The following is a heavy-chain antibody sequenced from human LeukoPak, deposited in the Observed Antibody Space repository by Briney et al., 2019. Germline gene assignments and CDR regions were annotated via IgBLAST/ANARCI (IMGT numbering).Heavy chain of an antibody. V-gene: IGHV3-30*02. D-gene: IGHD1/OR15-1a*01. CDR2: IRYDGSNK. J-gene: IGHJ6*03. CDR1: GFTFSSYG. CDR3: AKVMRWNTLDGYYYMDV. Sequence: GGSLSLSCAASGFTFSSYGMHWVRQAPGKGLEWVAFIRYDGSNKYYADSVKGRFTISRDNSKNTLYLQMNSLRAEDTAVYYCAKVMRWNTLDGYYYMDVWGKGTTVTISS.